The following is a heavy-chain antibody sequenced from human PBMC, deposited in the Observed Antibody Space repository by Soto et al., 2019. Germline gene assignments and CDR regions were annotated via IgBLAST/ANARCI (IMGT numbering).Heavy chain of an antibody. CDR3: ARVPVTERGEWFDP. CDR2: MNPNSGNT. Sequence: ASVKVSCKASGYTFTSYDINWVRQATGQGLEWMGWMNPNSGNTGYAQKFQGRVTMTRNTSISTAYMELSSLRSEDTAVYYCARVPVTERGEWFDPWGQGTLVSVSS. J-gene: IGHJ5*02. CDR1: GYTFTSYD. V-gene: IGHV1-8*01. D-gene: IGHD2-8*02.